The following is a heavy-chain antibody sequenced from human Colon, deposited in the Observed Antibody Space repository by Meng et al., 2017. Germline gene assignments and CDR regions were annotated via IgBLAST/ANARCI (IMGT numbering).Heavy chain of an antibody. CDR3: ARDWGDVRGGFDY. CDR1: GDSVSSNSAA. V-gene: IGHV6-1*01. CDR2: TYYRSKYYN. Sequence: QVKLQQYGPGLVKPSQTLSLTCAIAGDSVSSNSAAWNWIRQSPSRGLEWLGMTYYRSKYYNDYALSVKSRITINPDTSKNQFSLQLNSVTPEDTAIYYCARDWGDVRGGFDYWGQGTLVTVSS. D-gene: IGHD3-10*02. J-gene: IGHJ4*02.